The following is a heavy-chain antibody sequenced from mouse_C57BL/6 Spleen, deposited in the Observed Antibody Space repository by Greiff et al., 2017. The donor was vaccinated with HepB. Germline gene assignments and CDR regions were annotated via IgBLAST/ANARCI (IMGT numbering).Heavy chain of an antibody. CDR2: IWSDGST. CDR1: GFSLTSYG. J-gene: IGHJ4*01. D-gene: IGHD2-3*01. V-gene: IGHV2-6-1*01. Sequence: VKLVESGPGLVAPSQSLSITCTVSGFSLTSYGVHWVRQPPGKGLEWLVVIWSDGSTTYNSALKSRLSISKDNSKSQVFLKMNSLQTDDTAMYYCARHNDGYYPYAMDYWGQGTSVTVSS. CDR3: ARHNDGYYPYAMDY.